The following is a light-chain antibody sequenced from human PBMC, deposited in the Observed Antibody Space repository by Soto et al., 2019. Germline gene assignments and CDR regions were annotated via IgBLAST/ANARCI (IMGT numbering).Light chain of an antibody. CDR1: QTISTW. CDR2: DAS. CDR3: QQSYSTPRT. J-gene: IGKJ1*01. Sequence: DIQVTQSPPTLSASVGDRVTITCRASQTISTWMAWYQQKPGKAPKLLVYDASTLQSGVASRFSGSGSGTDFTLTISSLQPEDFATYYCQQSYSTPRTFGQGTKVEIK. V-gene: IGKV1-39*01.